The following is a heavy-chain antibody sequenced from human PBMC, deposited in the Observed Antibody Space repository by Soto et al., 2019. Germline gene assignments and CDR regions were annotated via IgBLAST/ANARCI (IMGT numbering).Heavy chain of an antibody. CDR2: INHSGST. Sequence: QVQLQQWGAGLLKPSETLSLTCAVYGGSFSGYYWSWIRQTPGKGLEWIGEINHSGSTNYNPSLKSXXXISXDTSKNQFSLKLSSVTAADTAVYYCATISGNYGVGWFDPWGQGTLVTVS. CDR3: ATISGNYGVGWFDP. CDR1: GGSFSGYY. V-gene: IGHV4-34*01. D-gene: IGHD1-26*01. J-gene: IGHJ5*02.